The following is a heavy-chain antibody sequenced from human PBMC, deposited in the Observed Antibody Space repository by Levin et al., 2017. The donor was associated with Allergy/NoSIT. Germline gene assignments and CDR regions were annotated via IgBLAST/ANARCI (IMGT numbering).Heavy chain of an antibody. D-gene: IGHD3-10*01. J-gene: IGHJ5*02. CDR3: ARQSMVRGVSDWFDP. Sequence: KVSCKGSGYSFTSYWIGWVRQMPGKGLEWMGIIYPGDSDTRYSPSFQGQVTISADKSISTAYLQWSSLKASDTAMYYCARQSMVRGVSDWFDPWGQGTLVTVSS. CDR2: IYPGDSDT. V-gene: IGHV5-51*01. CDR1: GYSFTSYW.